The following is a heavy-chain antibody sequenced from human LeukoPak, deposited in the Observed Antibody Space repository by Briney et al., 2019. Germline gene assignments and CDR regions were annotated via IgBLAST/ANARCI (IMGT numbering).Heavy chain of an antibody. CDR2: IYYTGST. D-gene: IGHD3-22*01. Sequence: TSETLSLTCTVSGVSITNYYWRWIRRPPGKGLEWIGYIYYTGSTNYNLSLKSRVTISVDTSKNQFSLKLSSVTAADTAVYFCAGGGDSGGYYYPMFDYWGQGTLVTVSS. CDR1: GVSITNYY. J-gene: IGHJ4*02. V-gene: IGHV4-59*01. CDR3: AGGGDSGGYYYPMFDY.